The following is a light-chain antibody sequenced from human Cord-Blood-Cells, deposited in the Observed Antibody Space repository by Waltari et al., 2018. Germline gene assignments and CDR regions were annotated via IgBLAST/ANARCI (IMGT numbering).Light chain of an antibody. CDR2: WAS. Sequence: INCKSSQSVLYSSNNKNYLAWYQQKPGQPPKLLIYWASTRESGVPDRFSGSGSGTDFTLTISSLQAEDVAVYYCQQYYSTPQTFGQGTKVEIK. CDR3: QQYYSTPQT. J-gene: IGKJ1*01. CDR1: QSVLYSSNNKNY. V-gene: IGKV4-1*01.